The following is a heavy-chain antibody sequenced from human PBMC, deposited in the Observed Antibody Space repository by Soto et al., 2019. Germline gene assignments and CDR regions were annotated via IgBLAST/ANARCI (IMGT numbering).Heavy chain of an antibody. V-gene: IGHV4-34*01. D-gene: IGHD2-15*01. CDR3: ARLHINYCSGGSCYRIGYAFDI. CDR2: INHSGST. J-gene: IGHJ3*02. CDR1: GGSFSGYY. Sequence: SETLSLTCAVYGGSFSGYYWSRIRQPPGKGLEWIGEINHSGSTNYNPSLKSRVTISVDTSKNQFSLKLSSVTAADTAVYYCARLHINYCSGGSCYRIGYAFDIWGQGTMVTVSS.